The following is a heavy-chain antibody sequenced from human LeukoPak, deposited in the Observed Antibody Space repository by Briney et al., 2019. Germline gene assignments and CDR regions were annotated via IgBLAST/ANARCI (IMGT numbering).Heavy chain of an antibody. J-gene: IGHJ4*02. D-gene: IGHD1-26*01. CDR1: GFTFSSYS. CDR2: ISSSSSYI. V-gene: IGHV3-21*01. CDR3: ARDGIVGATNGFDY. Sequence: GGSLRLSCAASGFTFSSYSMNWVRQAPGKGLEWVSSISSSSSYIYYADSVKGRFTITRDNAKDSLYLQMNSLRAEDTAVYYCARDGIVGATNGFDYWGQGTLVTVSS.